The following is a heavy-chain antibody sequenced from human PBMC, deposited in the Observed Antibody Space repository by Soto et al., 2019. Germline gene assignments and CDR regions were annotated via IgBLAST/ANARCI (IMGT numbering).Heavy chain of an antibody. J-gene: IGHJ3*01. Sequence: QVQLVQSGAEVRKPGASVNISCWASGCTFGDNLINWVRQVPGQSLEWMGWLNPDNGNTKYSQTFQGRVTISRHSSASIADVEGTDLTSDDTAVDYCARALLSVGPRANDAVAGSGQGKMVTVSS. V-gene: IGHV1-3*01. D-gene: IGHD1-26*01. CDR2: LNPDNGNT. CDR3: ARALLSVGPRANDAVAG. CDR1: GCTFGDNL.